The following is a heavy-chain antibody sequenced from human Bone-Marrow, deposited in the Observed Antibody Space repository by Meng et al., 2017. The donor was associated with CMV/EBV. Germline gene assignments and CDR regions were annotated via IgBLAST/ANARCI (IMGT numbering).Heavy chain of an antibody. Sequence: SETLSLTCAVSGGSISSSNWWSWVRQPPGKGLEWIGEIYHSGSTNYNPSLKSRVTISVDKSKNQFSLKLSSVTAADTAVYYCARVAIAAAAEYYYYGMDVWAQGTTVTVSS. CDR3: ARVAIAAAAEYYYYGMDV. CDR2: IYHSGST. D-gene: IGHD6-13*01. V-gene: IGHV4-4*02. J-gene: IGHJ6*02. CDR1: GGSISSSNW.